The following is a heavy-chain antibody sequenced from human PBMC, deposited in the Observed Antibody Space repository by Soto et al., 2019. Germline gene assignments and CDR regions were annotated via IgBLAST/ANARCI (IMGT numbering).Heavy chain of an antibody. D-gene: IGHD5-18*01. J-gene: IGHJ3*02. CDR3: ARVGYSYGYHSGGGDAFDI. Sequence: SETLSLTCAVYGGSFSGYYWSWIRQPPGKGLEWIGEINHSGSTNYNPSLKSRVTISVDTSKNQFSLKLSSVTAADTAVYYCARVGYSYGYHSGGGDAFDIWGQGTMVTVSS. CDR2: INHSGST. CDR1: GGSFSGYY. V-gene: IGHV4-34*01.